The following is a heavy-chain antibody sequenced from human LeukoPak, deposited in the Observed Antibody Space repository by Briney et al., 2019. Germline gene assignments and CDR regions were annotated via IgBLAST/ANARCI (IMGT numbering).Heavy chain of an antibody. Sequence: SETLSLTCTVSGGSISSGDYYWSWIRQPPGKGLEWIGYIHYSGSTYYNPSLKSRVTISVDTSKNQFSLKLSSVTAADTAVYYCARAVSHYDFWSGYSYWYFDLWGRGTLVTVSS. CDR1: GGSISSGDYY. CDR2: IHYSGST. D-gene: IGHD3-3*01. CDR3: ARAVSHYDFWSGYSYWYFDL. V-gene: IGHV4-30-4*01. J-gene: IGHJ2*01.